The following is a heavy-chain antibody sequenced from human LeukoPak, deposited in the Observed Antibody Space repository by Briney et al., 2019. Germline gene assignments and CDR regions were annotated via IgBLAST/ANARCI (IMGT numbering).Heavy chain of an antibody. V-gene: IGHV3-9*01. CDR1: GFTLDDYA. J-gene: IGHJ3*02. D-gene: IGHD6-13*01. Sequence: GRSLRLSCAASGFTLDDYAMHWVRQAPGKGLEWVSGISWNSGSIGYADSVKGRFTISRDNAKNSLYLQMNSLRAEDTALYYCAKAALSSSWYSGAFDIWGQGTMVTVSS. CDR2: ISWNSGSI. CDR3: AKAALSSSWYSGAFDI.